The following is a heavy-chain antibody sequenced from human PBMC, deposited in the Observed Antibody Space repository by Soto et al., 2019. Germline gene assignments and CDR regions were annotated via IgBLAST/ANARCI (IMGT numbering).Heavy chain of an antibody. CDR1: GGTFSSYA. D-gene: IGHD3-9*01. J-gene: IGHJ6*02. CDR2: IIPIFGTA. Sequence: ASVKVSCKASGGTFSSYAISWVRQAPGQGLEWMGGIIPIFGTANYAQKFQGRVTITADESTSTAYMELSSLRSEDTAVYYCASRSDYDILTGYYPAPVYYFYGMDVWGQGTTVTVSS. V-gene: IGHV1-69*13. CDR3: ASRSDYDILTGYYPAPVYYFYGMDV.